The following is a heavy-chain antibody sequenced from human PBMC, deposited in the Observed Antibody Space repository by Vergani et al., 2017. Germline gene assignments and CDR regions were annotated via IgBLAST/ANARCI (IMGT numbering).Heavy chain of an antibody. V-gene: IGHV3-23*01. CDR1: GFTFSACP. D-gene: IGHD3-22*01. J-gene: IGHJ4*02. CDR3: ARLSYDTTPYLQGGYDC. Sequence: EVQLLQSGGGVIQPGGSVRLSCAASGFTFSACPMTWVRQAPGTGLVWCSAISAGYPSTYYADSWKGRFTISRDNSKNMLYLQMNSLRAEDTAAYYCARLSYDTTPYLQGGYDCWGQGTLVSVSS. CDR2: ISAGYPST.